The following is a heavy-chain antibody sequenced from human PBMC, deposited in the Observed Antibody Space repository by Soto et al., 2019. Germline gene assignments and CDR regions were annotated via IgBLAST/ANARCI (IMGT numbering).Heavy chain of an antibody. J-gene: IGHJ4*02. CDR3: ARQVPARLVEHYQFVY. CDR2: IFYSGTT. V-gene: IGHV4-39*01. D-gene: IGHD2-2*01. Sequence: SETLSLTCTVSGGSIRSSSYYWAWIRQPPGKGLEWIGSIFYSGTTYYNPSLKSRVTISIDTSKSQFSLKLSSVSAADTAVYYCARQVPARLVEHYQFVYWGQGTLVTVSS. CDR1: GGSIRSSSYY.